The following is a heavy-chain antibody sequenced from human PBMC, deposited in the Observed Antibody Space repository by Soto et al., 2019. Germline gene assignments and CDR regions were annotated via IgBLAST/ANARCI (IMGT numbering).Heavy chain of an antibody. Sequence: QVQLQESGPGLVKPSGTLSLTCAVSGVSIGSHDWWTWVRQPPGKGLEWIGESHQSGNTNYNSSLESRVTISLDTSKTHFSLQLSSVTFPDTAVYYCATRDTGRVYWGQGTLVTVSS. CDR2: SHQSGNT. J-gene: IGHJ4*02. D-gene: IGHD5-18*01. V-gene: IGHV4-4*02. CDR1: GVSIGSHDW. CDR3: ATRDTGRVY.